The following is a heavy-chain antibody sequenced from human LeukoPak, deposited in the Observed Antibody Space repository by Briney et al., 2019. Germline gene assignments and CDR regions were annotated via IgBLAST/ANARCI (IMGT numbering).Heavy chain of an antibody. D-gene: IGHD5-18*01. CDR3: ARVDTAMDPRAYYYMDV. CDR1: GGTFSSYA. V-gene: IGHV1-69*06. J-gene: IGHJ6*03. Sequence: SVKVSCKASGGTFSSYAISWVRQAPGQGLEWMGGIIPIFGTANYAQKFQGRVTITADKSTSTAYMELSSLRSEDTAVYYCARVDTAMDPRAYYYMDVWGKGTTVTVSS. CDR2: IIPIFGTA.